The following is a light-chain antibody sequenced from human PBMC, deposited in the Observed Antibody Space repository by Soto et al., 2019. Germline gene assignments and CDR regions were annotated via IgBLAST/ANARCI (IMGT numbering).Light chain of an antibody. CDR1: NSNIGSNT. J-gene: IGLJ3*02. CDR2: KNS. CDR3: AAWDDSLSAWV. V-gene: IGLV1-47*01. Sequence: QSVLTQPPSASGTPGQRVTISCSGSNSNIGSNTVNWFQQLPGTAPKLVIYKNSQRPSGVPDRFSGSKSATAASLTVSGLRSEDEADYYCAAWDDSLSAWVFGGGTKLTVL.